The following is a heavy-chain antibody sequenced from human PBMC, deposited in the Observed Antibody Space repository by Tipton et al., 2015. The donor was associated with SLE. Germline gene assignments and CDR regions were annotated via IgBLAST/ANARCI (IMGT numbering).Heavy chain of an antibody. V-gene: IGHV4-30-4*01. CDR2: IYYSGST. J-gene: IGHJ2*01. D-gene: IGHD3-16*01. CDR1: GGSISSGGYY. Sequence: TLSLTCTVSGGSISSGGYYWSWIRQPPGKGLEWIGYIYYSGSTYYNPSLKSRVTISVDTSKNQFSLKLSSVTAADTAVYYCAREVMDWYFDLWGRGTLVTVSS. CDR3: AREVMDWYFDL.